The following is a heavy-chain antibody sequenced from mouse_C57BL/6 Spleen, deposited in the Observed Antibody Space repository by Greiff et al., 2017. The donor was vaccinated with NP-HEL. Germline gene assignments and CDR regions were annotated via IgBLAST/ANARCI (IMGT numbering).Heavy chain of an antibody. CDR1: GFTFSSYT. Sequence: EVKLQESGGGLVKPGGSLKLSCAASGFTFSSYTMSWVRQTPEKRLEWVATISGGGGNTYYPDSVKGRFTISRDNAKNTLYLQMSSLRSEDTALYYCARHGGFYAMDYWGQGTSVTVSS. CDR2: ISGGGGNT. V-gene: IGHV5-9*01. CDR3: ARHGGFYAMDY. J-gene: IGHJ4*01.